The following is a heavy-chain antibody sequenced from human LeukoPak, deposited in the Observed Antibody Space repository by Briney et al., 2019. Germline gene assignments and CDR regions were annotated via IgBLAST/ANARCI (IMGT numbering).Heavy chain of an antibody. V-gene: IGHV4-59*08. J-gene: IGHJ4*02. CDR2: IFYSGRN. CDR3: ARVGRETGTTHFDH. D-gene: IGHD1-1*01. CDR1: GGSISTNY. Sequence: SETLSLTCTVSGGSISTNYWSWIRQPPGKGLEWIGNIFYSGRNNYNPSLRSRVTMSVDTSKNQFSLKVSSVTAADTAVYYCARVGRETGTTHFDHWGQGTLVTVSS.